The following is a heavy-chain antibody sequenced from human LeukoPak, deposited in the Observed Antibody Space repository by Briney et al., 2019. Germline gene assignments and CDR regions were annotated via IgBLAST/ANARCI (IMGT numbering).Heavy chain of an antibody. V-gene: IGHV1-46*01. CDR3: ARVGYSGKTAAFDI. J-gene: IGHJ3*02. CDR2: INPSGGST. Sequence: ASVKVSCKASGYTFTSYYMHWVRQAPGQGLEWMGIINPSGGSTSYAQKFQGRVTMTTDTSTSTAYMELRSLRSDDTAVYYCARVGYSGKTAAFDIWGQGTMVTVSS. D-gene: IGHD1-26*01. CDR1: GYTFTSYY.